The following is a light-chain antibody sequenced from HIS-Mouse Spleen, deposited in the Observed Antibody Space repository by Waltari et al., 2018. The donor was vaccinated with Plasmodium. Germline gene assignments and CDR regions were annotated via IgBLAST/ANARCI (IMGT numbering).Light chain of an antibody. V-gene: IGLV3-10*01. CDR2: EDS. J-gene: IGLJ3*02. CDR3: YSTDSSGNHRV. Sequence: SYELTQPPSVSVSPGQPARITCSGDALPKKYAYWYQQKSGQAPVLVIYEDSKRPSGIPERFSVSSSGTMATLTISGAQGEDEADYYCYSTDSSGNHRVFGGGTKLTVL. CDR1: ALPKKY.